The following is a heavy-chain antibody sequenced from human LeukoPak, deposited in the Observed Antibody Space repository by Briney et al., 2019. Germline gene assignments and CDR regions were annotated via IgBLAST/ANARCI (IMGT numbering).Heavy chain of an antibody. D-gene: IGHD6-13*01. CDR3: AKSSSSWSRYYYYMDV. CDR1: GFTFSSYG. J-gene: IGHJ6*03. V-gene: IGHV3-30*02. Sequence: PGGSLRLSCAASGFTFSSYGMHWVRQAPGKGLEWVAFIRYDGSNKYYADSVKGRFTISRDNSKNTLYLQMNSLRAEDTAVYYCAKSSSSWSRYYYYMDVWGKGTTVTVSS. CDR2: IRYDGSNK.